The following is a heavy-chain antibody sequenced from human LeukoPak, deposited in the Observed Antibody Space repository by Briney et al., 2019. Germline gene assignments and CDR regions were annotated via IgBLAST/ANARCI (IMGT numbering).Heavy chain of an antibody. Sequence: SETLSLTCTVSGGSISSYYWSWIRQPAGKGLEWIGRIYTSGSTNYNPPLKSRVTMSVDTSKNQFSLKLSSVTAADTAVYYCARDSSSWYLGGDNWFDPWGQGTPVTVSS. J-gene: IGHJ5*02. V-gene: IGHV4-4*07. CDR2: IYTSGST. CDR3: ARDSSSWYLGGDNWFDP. CDR1: GGSISSYY. D-gene: IGHD6-13*01.